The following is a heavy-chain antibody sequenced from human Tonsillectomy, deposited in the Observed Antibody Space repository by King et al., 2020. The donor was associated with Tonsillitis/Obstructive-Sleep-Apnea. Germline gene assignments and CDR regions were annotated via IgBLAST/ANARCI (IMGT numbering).Heavy chain of an antibody. CDR3: ARDQGDVAGMDV. D-gene: IGHD6-13*01. Sequence: QLQESGPGLVKPSETLSLTCTVSGGSISSYSWSWNRQPPGKGLEWIGYIYNTGSTNYNPSLKSRVTISVDTSKNQFSLKLSSVTTADTAVYYCARDQGDVAGMDVWGQGTTVTVSS. V-gene: IGHV4-59*01. J-gene: IGHJ6*02. CDR1: GGSISSYS. CDR2: IYNTGST.